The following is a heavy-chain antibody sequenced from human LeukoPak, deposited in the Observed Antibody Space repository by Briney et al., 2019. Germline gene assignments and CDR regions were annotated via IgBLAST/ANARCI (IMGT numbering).Heavy chain of an antibody. CDR3: ARVYPLYYYCMDV. J-gene: IGHJ6*03. CDR1: GGSFSGYY. D-gene: IGHD2-2*01. CDR2: INHSGST. V-gene: IGHV4-34*01. Sequence: SETLSLTCAVYGGSFSGYYWSWIRQPPGKGLEWIGEINHSGSTNYNPSLKSRVTISVDTSKNQFSLKLSSVTAADTAVYYCARVYPLYYYCMDVWGKGTTVTVSS.